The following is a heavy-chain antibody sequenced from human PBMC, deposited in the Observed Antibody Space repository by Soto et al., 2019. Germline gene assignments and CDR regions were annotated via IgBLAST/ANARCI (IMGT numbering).Heavy chain of an antibody. CDR1: GFTCSTYA. CDR2: ISASGYET. D-gene: IGHD4-17*01. J-gene: IGHJ3*02. Sequence: XVSLRLSCAASGFTCSTYAMSWVRQAPGKGLEWVSAISASGYETFYADSVKGRFTISRDNSINMLYLQMNSLRTEDTAVYYCAHPRGYGVFDAYDIWGQGAMVTVSS. CDR3: AHPRGYGVFDAYDI. V-gene: IGHV3-23*01.